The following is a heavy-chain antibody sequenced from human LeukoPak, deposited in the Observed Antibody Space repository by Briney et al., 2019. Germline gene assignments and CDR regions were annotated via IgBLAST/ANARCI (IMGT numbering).Heavy chain of an antibody. CDR2: INPNSGDT. D-gene: IGHD4-17*01. V-gene: IGHV1-2*06. CDR1: GYTFTDYY. Sequence: ASVKVSCKASGYTFTDYYIYWVRQAPGQGLEWMGRINPNSGDTNYAQKFQGRVTIARDTSISTTYMELSRLRSDDTAVYSRAREDFGDYYFDYWGQGTLVTVSS. CDR3: AREDFGDYYFDY. J-gene: IGHJ4*02.